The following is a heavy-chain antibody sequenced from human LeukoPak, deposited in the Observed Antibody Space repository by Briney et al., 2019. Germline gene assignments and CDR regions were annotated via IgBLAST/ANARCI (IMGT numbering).Heavy chain of an antibody. CDR2: VYSSGST. J-gene: IGHJ4*02. V-gene: IGHV4-59*01. CDR3: ARDKHDSSGYFYYFDY. CDR1: GDSISSNY. D-gene: IGHD3-22*01. Sequence: SETLSLTCTVSGDSISSNYWSWIRQPPGKGLEWIGYVYSSGSTNYNPSLKSRVTISVDTSKNQFSLKLSSVTAADTAVYYCARDKHDSSGYFYYFDYWGQGTLVTVSS.